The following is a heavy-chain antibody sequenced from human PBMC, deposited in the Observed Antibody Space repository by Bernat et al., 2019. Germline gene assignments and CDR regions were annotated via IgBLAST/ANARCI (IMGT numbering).Heavy chain of an antibody. V-gene: IGHV4-39*01. Sequence: QLQLQESGPGLVKPSETLTLTCTVSGGSISRSSYYWGWSRQPPGRGLEWNGGIYYSGSTYDNPSLRSRVTISVDTSKNQFSLKLSSVTDADTAMYYCATWIWDFASCGQGTLVTVSS. CDR1: GGSISRSSYY. D-gene: IGHD2-2*03. CDR2: IYYSGST. CDR3: ATWIWDFAS. J-gene: IGHJ4*02.